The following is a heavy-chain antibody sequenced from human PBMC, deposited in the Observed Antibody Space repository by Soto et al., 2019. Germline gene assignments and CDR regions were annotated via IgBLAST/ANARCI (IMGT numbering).Heavy chain of an antibody. J-gene: IGHJ4*02. CDR2: IYYRGST. CDR3: ARGKADPFRKDY. CDR1: GGSISSGGYY. V-gene: IGHV4-31*03. Sequence: QVQLQESGPGLVKPSQTLSLTCTVSGGSISSGGYYWSWIRQHPGKGLEWIGYIYYRGSTYYNPSLKCRVTIPVDASKNQFSLKLSSVTAADTAVYYCARGKADPFRKDYWGQGTLVAVSS. D-gene: IGHD3-16*01.